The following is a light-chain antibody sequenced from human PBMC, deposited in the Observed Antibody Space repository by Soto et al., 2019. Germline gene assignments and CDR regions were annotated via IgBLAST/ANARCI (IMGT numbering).Light chain of an antibody. V-gene: IGKV1-39*01. CDR1: KTISSF. CDR3: QQSYTSPYT. J-gene: IGKJ2*01. Sequence: DIQMTQSPSSVSASVGDRVTITCLASKTISSFLYWYQQRPGKAPNLLIYAASSLQSGVAPRFSGSGSGTDFTLTISSLQPEDFATYFCQQSYTSPYTVGQGTKVDIK. CDR2: AAS.